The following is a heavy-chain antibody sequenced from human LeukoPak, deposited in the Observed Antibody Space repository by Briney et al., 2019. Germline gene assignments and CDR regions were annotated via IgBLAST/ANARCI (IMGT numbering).Heavy chain of an antibody. D-gene: IGHD3-22*01. Sequence: GGSLRLSCAASGFTFSSYAMSWVRQAPGRGLEWVSAISGSGGSTYYADSVKGRFTISRDNSKNTLYLQMNSLRAEDTAVYYCAKDQALVVVIGFDYWDQGTLVTVSS. CDR1: GFTFSSYA. V-gene: IGHV3-23*01. CDR3: AKDQALVVVIGFDY. CDR2: ISGSGGST. J-gene: IGHJ4*02.